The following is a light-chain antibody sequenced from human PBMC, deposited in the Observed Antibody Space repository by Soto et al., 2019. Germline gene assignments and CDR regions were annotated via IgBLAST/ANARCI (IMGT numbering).Light chain of an antibody. J-gene: IGKJ1*01. CDR3: QHQKT. Sequence: EIVMTQSPATLSVSPGERATLSCRASQSISRHLAWYQQNPDQAPRLLIYDASTRAPGIPARFSGSGSGTEFTLTISSLQSEDFAVYYCQHQKTFGQGTKVEVK. CDR1: QSISRH. V-gene: IGKV3-15*01. CDR2: DAS.